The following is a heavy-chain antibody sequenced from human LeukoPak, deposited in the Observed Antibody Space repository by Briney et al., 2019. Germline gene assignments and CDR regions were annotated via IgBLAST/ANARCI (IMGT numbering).Heavy chain of an antibody. V-gene: IGHV3-48*03. CDR2: ISSSGSTI. CDR3: ARFHDYSNYGRYYYYGMDV. CDR1: GFTFSSYE. D-gene: IGHD4-11*01. J-gene: IGHJ6*02. Sequence: PGESLRLSCAASGFTFSSYEMNWVRQAPGKGLEWVSYISSSGSTIYYADSVKGRFTISRDNAKNSLYLQMNSLRAEDTAVYYCARFHDYSNYGRYYYYGMDVWGQGTTVTASS.